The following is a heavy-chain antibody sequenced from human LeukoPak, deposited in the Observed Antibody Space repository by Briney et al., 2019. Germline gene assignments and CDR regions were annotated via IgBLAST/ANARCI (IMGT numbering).Heavy chain of an antibody. CDR3: ARDRGNWNDMNWFDP. Sequence: SVEVSCKASGGTFSSYAISWVRQAPGQGLEWMGRIIPIFGTANYAQKFQGRVTITTDESTSTAYMELSSLRSEDTAVYYCARDRGNWNDMNWFDPWGQGTLVTVSS. CDR2: IIPIFGTA. V-gene: IGHV1-69*05. D-gene: IGHD1-1*01. CDR1: GGTFSSYA. J-gene: IGHJ5*02.